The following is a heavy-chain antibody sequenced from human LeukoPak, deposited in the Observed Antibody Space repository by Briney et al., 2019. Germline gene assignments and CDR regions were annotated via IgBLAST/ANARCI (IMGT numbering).Heavy chain of an antibody. V-gene: IGHV3-20*04. CDR2: TNWNGDST. CDR1: GFTFDDYA. Sequence: GGSLRLSCAASGFTFDDYAMHWVRQAPGKGLEWVSGTNWNGDSTGYADSVEGRFTISRDNAKNSLYLQMNSLRAEDTALYYCARNTQYQLPRNTFDIWGQGTMVSVSS. J-gene: IGHJ3*02. D-gene: IGHD2-2*01. CDR3: ARNTQYQLPRNTFDI.